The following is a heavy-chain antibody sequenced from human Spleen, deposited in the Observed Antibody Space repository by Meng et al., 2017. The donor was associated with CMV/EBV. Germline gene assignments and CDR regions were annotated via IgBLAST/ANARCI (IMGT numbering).Heavy chain of an antibody. CDR1: GFTFSSYW. Sequence: LSLTCAASGFTFSSYWMSWVRQAPGKGLEWVANIKQDGSEKYYVDSVKGRFTISRDNAKNSLYLQMNSLRAEDTAVYYCARDSSAIDYWGQGTLVTVSS. CDR2: IKQDGSEK. D-gene: IGHD6-19*01. J-gene: IGHJ4*02. V-gene: IGHV3-7*01. CDR3: ARDSSAIDY.